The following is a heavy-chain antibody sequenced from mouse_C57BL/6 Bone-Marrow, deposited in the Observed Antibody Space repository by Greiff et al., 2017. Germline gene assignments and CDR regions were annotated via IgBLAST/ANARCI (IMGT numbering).Heavy chain of an antibody. CDR2: IYPRSGNT. CDR1: GYTFTSYG. Sequence: VKLMESGAELARPGASVKLSCKASGYTFTSYGISWVKQRTGQGLEWIGEIYPRSGNTYYNEKFKGKATLTADKSSSTAYMQFSSLTSEDSAIYYCARLRRRYYYAMDYWGQGTSVTVSS. D-gene: IGHD2-12*01. CDR3: ARLRRRYYYAMDY. J-gene: IGHJ4*01. V-gene: IGHV1-81*01.